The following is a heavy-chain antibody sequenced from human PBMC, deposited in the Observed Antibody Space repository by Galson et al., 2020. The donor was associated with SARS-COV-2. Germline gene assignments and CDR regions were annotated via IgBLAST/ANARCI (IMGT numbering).Heavy chain of an antibody. CDR1: GFTFSSYA. CDR3: ARDNLGYCSGGSCYRSAYYYGMDV. CDR2: ISYDGSNK. Sequence: TGGSLRLSCAASGFTFSSYAMHWVRQAPGKGLEWVAVISYDGSNKYYADSVKGRFTISRDNSKNTLYLQMNSLRAEDTAVYYCARDNLGYCSGGSCYRSAYYYGMDVWGQGTTVTVSS. J-gene: IGHJ6*02. V-gene: IGHV3-30-3*01. D-gene: IGHD2-15*01.